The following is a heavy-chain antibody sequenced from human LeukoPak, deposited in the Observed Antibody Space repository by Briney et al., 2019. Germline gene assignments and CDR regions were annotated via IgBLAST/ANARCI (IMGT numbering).Heavy chain of an antibody. J-gene: IGHJ3*02. CDR1: GGSISSSSYY. CDR3: ARVGYPAGAFDI. V-gene: IGHV4-39*07. D-gene: IGHD5-18*01. Sequence: SETLSLTCTVSGGSISSSSYYWGWVRQPPGKGLKWIGSIYYSGSTYYNPSLKSRVTISVDTSKNQFSLKLSSVTAADTAVYYCARVGYPAGAFDIWGQGTMVTVSS. CDR2: IYYSGST.